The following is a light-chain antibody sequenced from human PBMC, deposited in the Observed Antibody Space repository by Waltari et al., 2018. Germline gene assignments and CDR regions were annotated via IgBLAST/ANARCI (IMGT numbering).Light chain of an antibody. Sequence: DIQLTQSPPTLSASVGDRVTITCRTSQTISNWLALYKQKSGKAPNLLIYQAFSLKSGVPSRFGGSGYGTEYTLTIRSLQPEDFATYYSQKYNNYPYTFGQGTKVEIK. CDR1: QTISNW. V-gene: IGKV1-5*03. J-gene: IGKJ2*01. CDR3: QKYNNYPYT. CDR2: QAF.